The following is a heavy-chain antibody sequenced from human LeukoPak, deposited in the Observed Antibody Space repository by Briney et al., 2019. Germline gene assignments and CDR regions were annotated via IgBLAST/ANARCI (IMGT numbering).Heavy chain of an antibody. CDR2: IIPILGIA. D-gene: IGHD3-10*01. CDR3: ASGPYGSREFDY. CDR1: GGTFSSYT. Sequence: SVKVPCKASGGTFSSYTISLVRQAPGQGLEWMGRIIPILGIANYAQKFQGRVTITADKSTSTAYMELSSLRSEDTAVYYCASGPYGSREFDYWGQGTLVSVSS. V-gene: IGHV1-69*02. J-gene: IGHJ4*02.